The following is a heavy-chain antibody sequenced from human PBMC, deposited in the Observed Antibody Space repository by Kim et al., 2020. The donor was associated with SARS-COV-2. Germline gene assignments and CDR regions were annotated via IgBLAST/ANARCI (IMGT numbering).Heavy chain of an antibody. CDR2: INTNTGNP. CDR3: ARGGRKRGHDYYGSGSDY. J-gene: IGHJ4*02. V-gene: IGHV7-4-1*02. Sequence: ASVKVSCKASGYTFTSYAMNWVRQAPGQGLEWMGWINTNTGNPTYAQGFTGRFVFSLDTSVSTAYLQISSLKAEDTAVYYCARGGRKRGHDYYGSGSDYWGQGTLVTVSS. D-gene: IGHD3-10*01. CDR1: GYTFTSYA.